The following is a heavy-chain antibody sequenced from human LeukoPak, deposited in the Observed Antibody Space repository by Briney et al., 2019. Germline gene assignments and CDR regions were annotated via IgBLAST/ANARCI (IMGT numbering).Heavy chain of an antibody. J-gene: IGHJ4*02. CDR3: ARDTPKITTIAVFAS. V-gene: IGHV7-4-1*02. Sequence: ASVKVSCKASGGTFSSYAISWVRQAPGQGLEWMGWINTNTGNPTYAQGFTGRFVFSLDTSVSTAYLQISSLKAEDTAVYYCARDTPKITTIAVFASWXXGTXVXVSS. D-gene: IGHD1-1*01. CDR1: GGTFSSYA. CDR2: INTNTGNP.